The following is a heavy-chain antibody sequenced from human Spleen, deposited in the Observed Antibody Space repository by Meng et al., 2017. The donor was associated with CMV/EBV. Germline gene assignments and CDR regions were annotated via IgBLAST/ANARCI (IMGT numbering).Heavy chain of an antibody. J-gene: IGHJ4*02. Sequence: GESLKISCAASGFTFSSYAMSWGRQAPGKGLEWVSAISGSGSGTYYVDSVMGRFTISRDNSKSTLYLQMNSLRAEDTAVYYCATPYCSSTSCYKRGFDFWGQGTLVTVSS. D-gene: IGHD2-2*02. CDR3: ATPYCSSTSCYKRGFDF. CDR1: GFTFSSYA. V-gene: IGHV3-23*01. CDR2: ISGSGSGT.